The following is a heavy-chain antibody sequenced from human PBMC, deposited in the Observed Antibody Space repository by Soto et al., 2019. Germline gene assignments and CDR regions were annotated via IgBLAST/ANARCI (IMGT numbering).Heavy chain of an antibody. CDR2: ISASGGSI. CDR3: AKVGPFFYDTTGRGSAFDI. CDR1: GFSFSDQA. Sequence: EVQLLESGGDLVQSGGALRLSCVASGFSFSDQAMTWVRQAPGKGLEWISGISASGGSIYYSDSVKGRFTISRDDSEIRLHLQMNNLRAEDTAVYFCAKVGPFFYDTTGRGSAFDIWGQGTMVTVSS. V-gene: IGHV3-23*01. D-gene: IGHD3-22*01. J-gene: IGHJ3*02.